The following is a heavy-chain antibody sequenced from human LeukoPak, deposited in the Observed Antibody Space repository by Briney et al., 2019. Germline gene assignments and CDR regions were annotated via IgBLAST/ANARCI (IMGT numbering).Heavy chain of an antibody. V-gene: IGHV1-18*01. CDR2: ISAYNGNT. Sequence: ASVKVSCKASGYTFINHAISWVRQAPGQGLEWMGWISAYNGNTNYAQKLQGRVTMTTDTSTSTAYMELRSLRSDDTAVYYCARASSSWYVYYYYYYMDVWGKGTTVTISS. CDR1: GYTFINHA. CDR3: ARASSSWYVYYYYYYMDV. D-gene: IGHD6-13*01. J-gene: IGHJ6*03.